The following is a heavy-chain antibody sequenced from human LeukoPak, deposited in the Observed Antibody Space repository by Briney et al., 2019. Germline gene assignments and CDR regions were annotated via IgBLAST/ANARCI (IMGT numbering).Heavy chain of an antibody. Sequence: ASVKVSCKTSEYTFSDYSIHWLRQAPGQGLEWIGSISPNSGDTNYAQKFQGRVTITSDTSITTASMELSRLRSDDTAVFYCARLRGLGLYDYWGQGTLVTVSS. CDR3: ARLRGLGLYDY. D-gene: IGHD3/OR15-3a*01. J-gene: IGHJ4*02. CDR1: EYTFSDYS. CDR2: ISPNSGDT. V-gene: IGHV1-2*02.